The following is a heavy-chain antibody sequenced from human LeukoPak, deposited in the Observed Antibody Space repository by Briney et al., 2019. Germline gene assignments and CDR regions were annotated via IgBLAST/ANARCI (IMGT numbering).Heavy chain of an antibody. V-gene: IGHV3-30*04. D-gene: IGHD3-10*01. Sequence: GGSLRLSCAASGFTFSSYAMHWVRQAPGKGLEWVAVISYDGSNKYYADSVKGRFTISRDNSKNTPYLQMNSLRAEDTAVYYCARDRGMGSGSYYGWFDPWGQGTLVTVSS. J-gene: IGHJ5*02. CDR2: ISYDGSNK. CDR3: ARDRGMGSGSYYGWFDP. CDR1: GFTFSSYA.